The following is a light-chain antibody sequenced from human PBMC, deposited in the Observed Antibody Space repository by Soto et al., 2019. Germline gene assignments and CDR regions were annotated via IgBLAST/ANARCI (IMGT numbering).Light chain of an antibody. Sequence: QSALTQPRSVSGSPGQSVTISCTGTGNDVGAYNYVSWYQQHPGKAPKLIIYEVSRRPSGVPERFSGSKSGNTASLTVSGLQAEDEAHYYCSSYAGSNNFVFGTGTKVTVL. CDR1: GNDVGAYNY. J-gene: IGLJ1*01. V-gene: IGLV2-8*01. CDR2: EVS. CDR3: SSYAGSNNFV.